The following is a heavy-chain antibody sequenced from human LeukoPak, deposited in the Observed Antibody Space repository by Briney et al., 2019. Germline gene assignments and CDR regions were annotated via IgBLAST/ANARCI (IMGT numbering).Heavy chain of an antibody. D-gene: IGHD3-22*01. CDR1: GFTFDDYA. CDR2: ISWNSGSI. Sequence: GGSLRLSCAASGFTFDDYAMHWVRQAPGKGLEWVSGISWNSGSIGYADSVKGRFTISRDNSKNTLYLQMNSLRAEDTAVYYCAKGLPHYYDSSGWWDYWGQGTLVTVSS. V-gene: IGHV3-9*01. J-gene: IGHJ4*02. CDR3: AKGLPHYYDSSGWWDY.